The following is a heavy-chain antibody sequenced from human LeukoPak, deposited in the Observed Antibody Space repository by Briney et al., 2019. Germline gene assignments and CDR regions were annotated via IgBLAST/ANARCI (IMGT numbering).Heavy chain of an antibody. CDR1: GFTFDDYG. V-gene: IGHV3-20*04. Sequence: GGSLRLSCAASGFTFDDYGMSWVRQAPGKGLEWVSGINWNGGSTGYADSVKGRFTISRDNTKNSLYLQMNSLRAEDTAVYYCARVGGSYKTSYCSGGSCYFGYWFDPWGQGTLVTVSS. CDR3: ARVGGSYKTSYCSGGSCYFGYWFDP. J-gene: IGHJ5*02. D-gene: IGHD2-15*01. CDR2: INWNGGST.